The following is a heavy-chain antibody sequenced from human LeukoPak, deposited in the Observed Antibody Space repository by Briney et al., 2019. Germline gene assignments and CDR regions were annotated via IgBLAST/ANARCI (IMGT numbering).Heavy chain of an antibody. CDR2: ISGSGGST. D-gene: IGHD5-12*01. CDR1: GFTFSSYA. Sequence: GGSLRLSCAASGFTFSSYAMSWVRQAPGKGLEWVSAISGSGGSTYYADSVRGRFIISGDNSKTTLYLQMNNLRPEDTALYYCAREALGYRGYDPDYFDSWGQGTLVIVSS. J-gene: IGHJ4*02. CDR3: AREALGYRGYDPDYFDS. V-gene: IGHV3-23*01.